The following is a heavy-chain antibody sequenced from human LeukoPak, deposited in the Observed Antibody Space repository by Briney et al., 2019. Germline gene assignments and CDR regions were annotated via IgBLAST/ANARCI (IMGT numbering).Heavy chain of an antibody. CDR2: IYYSGST. CDR3: AREASSSWTKYFDY. J-gene: IGHJ4*02. CDR1: GGSISSYY. Sequence: SETLSLTCTVSGGSISSYYWSWIRQPPGKGLEWIGYIYYSGSTNYNPSLKSRVTISVDTSKNQFSLKLSSVTAADTAVYYCAREASSSWTKYFDYWGQGTLVTVSS. V-gene: IGHV4-59*12. D-gene: IGHD6-13*01.